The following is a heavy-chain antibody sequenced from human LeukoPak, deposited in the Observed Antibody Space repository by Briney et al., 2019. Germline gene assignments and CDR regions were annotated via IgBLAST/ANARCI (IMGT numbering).Heavy chain of an antibody. CDR1: GFTFSNAW. Sequence: PGGSLRLSCAASGFTFSNAWMSWVRQAPGKGLEWVGRIKSKTDGGTTDYAAPVEGRFTISRDDSKNTLYLQMNSLKTEDTAVYYCTTESAYCGGDCYSGYWGQGTLVTVSS. V-gene: IGHV3-15*01. D-gene: IGHD2-21*02. J-gene: IGHJ4*02. CDR2: IKSKTDGGTT. CDR3: TTESAYCGGDCYSGY.